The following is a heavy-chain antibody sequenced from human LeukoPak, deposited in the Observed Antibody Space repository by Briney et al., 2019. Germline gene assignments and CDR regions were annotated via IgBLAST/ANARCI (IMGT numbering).Heavy chain of an antibody. V-gene: IGHV3-53*01. CDR3: ARGTPVSLGAGTENYY. D-gene: IGHD6-13*01. Sequence: PGGSLRLSCAASGFTFSSYGMSWVRQAPGKGLEWVSVIYSGGSTYYADSVKGRFTISRDNSKNTLYLQMNSLRAEDTAVDYCARGTPVSLGAGTENYYWGQGTLVTVSS. CDR2: IYSGGST. J-gene: IGHJ4*02. CDR1: GFTFSSYG.